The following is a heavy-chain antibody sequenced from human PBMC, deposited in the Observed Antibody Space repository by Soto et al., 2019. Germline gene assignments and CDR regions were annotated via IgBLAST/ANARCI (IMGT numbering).Heavy chain of an antibody. V-gene: IGHV5-51*01. J-gene: IGHJ6*03. CDR2: IYPFDSDI. CDR1: EYTFTNSR. D-gene: IGHD3-9*01. CDR3: AILSTSPSKDLSYSYFSIDV. Sequence: GESLKISCQGSEYTFTNSRIAWVRQMSGKGLEYMGIIYPFDSDIRYNPSFQGHVTISADRSINTAFLHWSSLRASDTAMYYCAILSTSPSKDLSYSYFSIDVWGPGTTVTVSS.